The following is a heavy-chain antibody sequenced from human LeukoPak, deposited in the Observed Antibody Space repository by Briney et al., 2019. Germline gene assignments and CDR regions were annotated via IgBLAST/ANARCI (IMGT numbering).Heavy chain of an antibody. CDR3: ARDWRRDGYSYFEY. D-gene: IGHD5-24*01. CDR1: GFTFSNHA. V-gene: IGHV3-30*01. CDR2: ISYDDGNK. Sequence: HPGRSLRLSCAASGFTFSNHAMHWVRQAPGRGLEWVAVISYDDGNKYYADSVKGRFTISRDNSKNTLYLQMNSLRAEDTAVYHCARDWRRDGYSYFEYWGQGTLVTVSS. J-gene: IGHJ4*02.